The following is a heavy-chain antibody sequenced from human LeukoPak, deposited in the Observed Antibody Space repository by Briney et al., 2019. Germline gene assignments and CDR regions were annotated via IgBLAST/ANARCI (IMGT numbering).Heavy chain of an antibody. CDR1: GGSISNNY. D-gene: IGHD1-26*01. J-gene: IGHJ4*02. CDR2: IQYPGTT. V-gene: IGHV4-59*08. CDR3: VRHGIEDPGRVLFDY. Sequence: SETLSLTCTVSGGSISNNYWSWVRQPPGKRLEWIAYIQYPGTTDYNPYLKSRVTISLESSENQFSLKLSSVTAADTAIYYCVRHGIEDPGRVLFDYWGRGTLVTVSS.